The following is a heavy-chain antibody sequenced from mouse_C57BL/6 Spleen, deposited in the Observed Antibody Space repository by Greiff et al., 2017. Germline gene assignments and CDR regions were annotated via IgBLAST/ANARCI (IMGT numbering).Heavy chain of an antibody. J-gene: IGHJ2*01. V-gene: IGHV14-4*01. D-gene: IGHD2-1*01. CDR1: GFNIKDDY. CDR2: IDPETGDN. Sequence: EVQLQQSGAELVRPGASVTLSCTASGFNIKDDYMHWVKPRPEQGLEWIGWIDPETGDNEYASQLPGTATLTADTSSNTAYLQHSSLTSEDTAVYYCTTDYGNYVDYWGQGTTLTVSS. CDR3: TTDYGNYVDY.